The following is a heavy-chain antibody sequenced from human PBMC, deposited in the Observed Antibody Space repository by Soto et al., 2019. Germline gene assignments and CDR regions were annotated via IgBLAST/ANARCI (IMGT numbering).Heavy chain of an antibody. Sequence: GASVKVSCKASGYSFTSYGISWVRQAPGQGLDWMGWISAYNGNTNYAQKLQGRVTMTTDTSTSTAYMELRSLRSDDTAVYYCARPYTAPGIAVAGTLAFDIWGQGTMVTVSS. V-gene: IGHV1-18*01. J-gene: IGHJ3*02. CDR1: GYSFTSYG. CDR2: ISAYNGNT. D-gene: IGHD6-19*01. CDR3: ARPYTAPGIAVAGTLAFDI.